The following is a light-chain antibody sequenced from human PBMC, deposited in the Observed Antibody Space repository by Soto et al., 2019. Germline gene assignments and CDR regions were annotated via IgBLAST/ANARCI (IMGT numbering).Light chain of an antibody. CDR2: EVT. Sequence: QSVLTQPPSASGSPGQSVTISCTGTSSDIGAYNYVSWFQQHPGEAPKLIISEVTKRPSGVPDRFSGSKSGNTASLTVSGLQAEDEAGYYCGSHAGDSNLVFGGGTKLTVL. J-gene: IGLJ3*02. CDR1: SSDIGAYNY. V-gene: IGLV2-8*01. CDR3: GSHAGDSNLV.